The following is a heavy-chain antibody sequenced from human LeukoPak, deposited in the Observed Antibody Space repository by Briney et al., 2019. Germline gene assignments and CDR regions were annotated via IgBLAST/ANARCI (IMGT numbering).Heavy chain of an antibody. CDR1: GGSFSGYH. J-gene: IGHJ4*02. Sequence: SETLSLTCAVYGGSFSGYHWTWIRQPPGKGLEWIGEINHSGSTNYNPSLKSRVTISVDTSKNQFSLKLSSVTAADTAVYYCARINWNPDYWGQGTLVTVSS. CDR2: INHSGST. D-gene: IGHD1-1*01. CDR3: ARINWNPDY. V-gene: IGHV4-34*01.